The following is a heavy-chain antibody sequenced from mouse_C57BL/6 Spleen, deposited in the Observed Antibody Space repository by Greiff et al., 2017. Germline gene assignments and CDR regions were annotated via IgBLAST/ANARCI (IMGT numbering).Heavy chain of an antibody. D-gene: IGHD1-1*01. CDR2: IWSGGST. CDR1: GFSLTSYG. V-gene: IGHV2-2*01. J-gene: IGHJ1*03. Sequence: QVQLQQSGPGLVQPSQSLSITCTVSGFSLTSYGVHWVRQSPGKGLEWLGVIWSGGSTDYNAAFISRLSISKDNSKSQVFCKMNSLQADDTAIYYCARSYYGSWYFDVWGTGTTVTVSS. CDR3: ARSYYGSWYFDV.